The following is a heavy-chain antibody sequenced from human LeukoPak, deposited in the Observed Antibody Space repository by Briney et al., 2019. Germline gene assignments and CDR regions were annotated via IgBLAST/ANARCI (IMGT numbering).Heavy chain of an antibody. V-gene: IGHV3-48*01. CDR2: ISSNIITT. J-gene: IGHJ1*01. D-gene: IGHD3-3*01. Sequence: GGSLRLSCAASGFTFSSYSMSWVRQAPGKGLQWVSYISSNIITTYYADSVRGRFIVSRDNAKNSLYLQINSLRAEDTAVYYCAGSTLWSGILQYWGQGTLVTVSS. CDR3: AGSTLWSGILQY. CDR1: GFTFSSYS.